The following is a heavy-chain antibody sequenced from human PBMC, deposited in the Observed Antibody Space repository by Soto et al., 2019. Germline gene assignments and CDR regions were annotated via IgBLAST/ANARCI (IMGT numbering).Heavy chain of an antibody. CDR1: GGTFRTSA. D-gene: IGHD5-12*01. Sequence: QVQLVQSGAEVKKPGSSVKVSCKTSGGTFRTSAISWVRQAPGQGLEWMGGIMPVFSTPDYAQKFQGRVTITADESTGTAYRELSSLRSEDTAVYYCARDKARQQLRGNYYYIMDVWGQGTTVTVSS. CDR2: IMPVFSTP. J-gene: IGHJ6*01. CDR3: ARDKARQQLRGNYYYIMDV. V-gene: IGHV1-69*12.